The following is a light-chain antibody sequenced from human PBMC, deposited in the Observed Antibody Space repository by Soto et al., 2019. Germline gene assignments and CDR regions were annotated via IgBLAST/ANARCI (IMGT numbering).Light chain of an antibody. J-gene: IGLJ2*01. V-gene: IGLV2-8*01. Sequence: QSALTQPPSASGSPGQSVTISCTGTSSDVGGYNYVSWYQQLPGKAPKLMIYEVSKRPSGVPDRFSGSKSGNTASLTVSGLQAEDEADYHCSSYAGSLNVVFDGGTKLTVL. CDR3: SSYAGSLNVV. CDR1: SSDVGGYNY. CDR2: EVS.